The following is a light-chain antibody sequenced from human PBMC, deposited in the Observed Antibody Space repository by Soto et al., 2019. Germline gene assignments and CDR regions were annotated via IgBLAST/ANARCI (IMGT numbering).Light chain of an antibody. V-gene: IGKV3-11*01. CDR2: DAS. CDR1: QSVNNF. J-gene: IGKJ4*01. Sequence: EVVLTQSPATLSLSPGDRATRSCSSSQSVNNFLAWYQQKPGQTPRLLIYDASKRATGIPGRFSGCGSGTDFTLTISSLEPEDFAVYYCQQRSNWPPALSFGGGTKVDIK. CDR3: QQRSNWPPALS.